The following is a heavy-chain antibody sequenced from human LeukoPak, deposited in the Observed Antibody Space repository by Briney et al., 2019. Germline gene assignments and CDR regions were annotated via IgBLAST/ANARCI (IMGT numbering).Heavy chain of an antibody. Sequence: SETLSLTCTVSGGSISSSSYYWGWIRQPPGKGLEWIGSIYYSGSTYYNPSLKSRVTISVDTSKNQFSLKLSSVTAADTAVYYCAREGKRPGIADYWGQGTLVTVSS. CDR1: GGSISSSSYY. V-gene: IGHV4-39*07. D-gene: IGHD6-13*01. CDR2: IYYSGST. CDR3: AREGKRPGIADY. J-gene: IGHJ4*02.